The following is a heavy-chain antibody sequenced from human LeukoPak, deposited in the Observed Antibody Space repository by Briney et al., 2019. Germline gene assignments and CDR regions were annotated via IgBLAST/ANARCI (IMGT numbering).Heavy chain of an antibody. CDR1: GGSISSGGYS. Sequence: SETLSLTCAVSGGSISSGGYSWSWIRQPPGKGLEWIGYIYHSGSTYYNPSLKSRVTISVDRSKNQFSLKLSSVTAADTAVYYCARGGYGDYALLGGGAFDIWGQGTMVTVSS. V-gene: IGHV4-30-2*01. J-gene: IGHJ3*02. CDR3: ARGGYGDYALLGGGAFDI. CDR2: IYHSGST. D-gene: IGHD4-17*01.